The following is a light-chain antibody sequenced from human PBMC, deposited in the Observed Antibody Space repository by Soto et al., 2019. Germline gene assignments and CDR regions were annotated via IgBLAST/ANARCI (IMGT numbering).Light chain of an antibody. J-gene: IGKJ1*01. Sequence: EIVLTQSPVTLSLSPGERATLSCRASQSVSSSYLAWYQQNPGQAPRLLIYGASSRATGIQDRFGGSGSGTDFTLTIRRLEPEDFAVYYCQQYGSSPWTFGQGTKVDIK. V-gene: IGKV3-20*01. CDR3: QQYGSSPWT. CDR1: QSVSSSY. CDR2: GAS.